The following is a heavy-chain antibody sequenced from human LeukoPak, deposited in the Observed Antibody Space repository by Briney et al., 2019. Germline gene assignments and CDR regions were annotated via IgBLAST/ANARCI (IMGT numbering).Heavy chain of an antibody. J-gene: IGHJ3*02. D-gene: IGHD3-16*01. CDR3: ASLGNEGDAFGI. CDR2: ISSGSNYI. CDR1: GFTLRTYK. V-gene: IGHV3-21*06. Sequence: GGSLRLSCAASGFTLRTYKMNWVRQAPGKGLEWVSFISSGSNYIYYADSVKGRFTISRDNAKNSLYLQMNSLRAEDTAVYYCASLGNEGDAFGIWGQGTMVTVSS.